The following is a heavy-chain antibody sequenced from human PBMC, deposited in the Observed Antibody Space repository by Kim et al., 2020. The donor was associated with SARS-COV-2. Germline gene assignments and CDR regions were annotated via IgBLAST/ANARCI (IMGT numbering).Heavy chain of an antibody. V-gene: IGHV3-30*18. CDR2: ISYEGSKK. D-gene: IGHD1-26*01. CDR3: AKQGNIFELNTYYGMHL. CDR1: GFSFNNYG. J-gene: IGHJ6*02. Sequence: GGSLRLSCAASGFSFNNYGMHWVRQAPGKGLEWVAFISYEGSKKQYLDSLKGRFTISRDYSKNTLYLQMNSLTAEDTAVYYCAKQGNIFELNTYYGMHLWGDGTPVT.